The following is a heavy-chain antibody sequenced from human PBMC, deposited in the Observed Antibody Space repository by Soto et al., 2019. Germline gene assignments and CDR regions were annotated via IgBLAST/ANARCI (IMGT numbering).Heavy chain of an antibody. CDR3: ARNQAEYYHRSGRPNY. D-gene: IGHD3-22*01. V-gene: IGHV4-59*01. CDR2: IYYRGSP. CDR1: GSSISSYY. J-gene: IGHJ4*02. Sequence: PSETLSLTCTVIGSSISSYYWSWIRRPPGKGLAWTGYIYYRGSPNYSPSLKSRVTISVDTSKNQFSLKLSSVTAADTAVYYCARNQAEYYHRSGRPNYWGQGTLVT.